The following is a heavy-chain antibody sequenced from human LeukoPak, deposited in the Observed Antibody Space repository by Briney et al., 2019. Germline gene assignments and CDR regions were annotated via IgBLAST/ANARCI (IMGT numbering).Heavy chain of an antibody. J-gene: IGHJ4*02. D-gene: IGHD3-16*02. Sequence: GGSLRLSCAASGFTFSSYSMNWVRQAPGKGLEWVSSISSSSSYIYYADSVKGRFTIPRDNAKNSLYLQMNSLRAEDTAVYYCARDRSITFGGVIAHWGQGTLVTVSS. V-gene: IGHV3-21*01. CDR2: ISSSSSYI. CDR3: ARDRSITFGGVIAH. CDR1: GFTFSSYS.